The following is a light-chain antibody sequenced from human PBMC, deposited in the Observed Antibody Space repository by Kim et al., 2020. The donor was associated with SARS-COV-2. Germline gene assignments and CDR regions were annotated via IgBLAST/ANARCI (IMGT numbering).Light chain of an antibody. J-gene: IGLJ1*01. Sequence: AWSKTVRITGKGDSLRSYYASWYQQKPGQAPVLVIYGKNNRPSGIPDRFSGSSSGNTASLTITGAQAEDEADYYCNSRDSSGNPYVFGTGTKVTVL. V-gene: IGLV3-19*01. CDR1: SLRSYY. CDR2: GKN. CDR3: NSRDSSGNPYV.